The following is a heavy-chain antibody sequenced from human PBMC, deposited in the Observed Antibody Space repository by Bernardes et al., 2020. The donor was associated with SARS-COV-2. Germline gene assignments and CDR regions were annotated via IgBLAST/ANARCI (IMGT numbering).Heavy chain of an antibody. CDR1: GYTFTGYL. J-gene: IGHJ4*02. CDR3: ARTRTTISTAGIPVDY. CDR2: RNPKTGGT. V-gene: IGHV1-2*02. Sequence: ASVHVSCKASGYTFTGYLIHRVREAPGQRLEWMGSRNPKTGGTNYVQKFQGRVTMTSDTSITTAYMELSRLGSDDTAIYYCARTRTTISTAGIPVDYWGQGTLVTVSS. D-gene: IGHD6-13*01.